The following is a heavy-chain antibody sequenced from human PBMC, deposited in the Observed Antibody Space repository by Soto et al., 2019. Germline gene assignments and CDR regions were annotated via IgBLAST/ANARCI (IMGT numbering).Heavy chain of an antibody. J-gene: IGHJ4*02. CDR3: ARWSDGYTFFFDS. V-gene: IGHV4-59*01. D-gene: IGHD5-18*01. CDR1: ADSFGTFY. CDR2: IYSSGLT. Sequence: QVQLQESGPGLVRPSETLSLTCTVSADSFGTFYWSWIRQSPGRGLEWIGYIYSSGLTKYNPSFQSRATMSANTSKMQISLNLKSVTAADTAVYYCARWSDGYTFFFDSWGQGTLVTVSS.